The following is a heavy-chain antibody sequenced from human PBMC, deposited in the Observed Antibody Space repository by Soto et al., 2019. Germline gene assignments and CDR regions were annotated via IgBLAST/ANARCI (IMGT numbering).Heavy chain of an antibody. Sequence: GGSLRLSCAASGFTFSSYGMHWVRQAPGKGLEWVAVIWYDGSNKYYADSVKGRFTISRDNSKNTLYLQMNSLRAEDTAVYYCARNGPSITIFGVAHYYYYMDVWGKGTTVTVSS. J-gene: IGHJ6*03. D-gene: IGHD3-3*01. CDR1: GFTFSSYG. V-gene: IGHV3-33*01. CDR3: ARNGPSITIFGVAHYYYYMDV. CDR2: IWYDGSNK.